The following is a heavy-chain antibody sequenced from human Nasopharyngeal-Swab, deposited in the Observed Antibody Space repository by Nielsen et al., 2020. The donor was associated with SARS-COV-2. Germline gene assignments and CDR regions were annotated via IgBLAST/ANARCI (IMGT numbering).Heavy chain of an antibody. CDR1: GFTLSSYE. CDR3: ARERWRDHDFDA. J-gene: IGHJ4*02. CDR2: ISSTGSTI. D-gene: IGHD1-14*01. Sequence: GSLKISGAASGFTLSSYEMNWVRQAPGKGLEWISYISSTGSTIYNADSVKGRFTVSRENAKNSMFLQMISLRAEDTAVYYCARERWRDHDFDAWGQGTLVIVSS. V-gene: IGHV3-48*03.